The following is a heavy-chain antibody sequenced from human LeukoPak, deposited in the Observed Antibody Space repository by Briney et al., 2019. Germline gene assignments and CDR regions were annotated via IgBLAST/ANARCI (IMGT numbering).Heavy chain of an antibody. CDR1: GGSISSGSYY. J-gene: IGHJ4*02. Sequence: SETLSLTCTVSGGSISSGSYYWGWIRQPPGKGLEWIGSIFYSGSTYYNPSLKSRVTISVDTSKSQFSLKLTSVTAADTAVYYCARLGTAYDKGIDFWGQGTLVTVSS. V-gene: IGHV4-39*01. CDR3: ARLGTAYDKGIDF. D-gene: IGHD3-9*01. CDR2: IFYSGST.